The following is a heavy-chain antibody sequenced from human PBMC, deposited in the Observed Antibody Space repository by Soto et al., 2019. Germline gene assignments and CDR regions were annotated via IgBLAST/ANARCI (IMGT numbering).Heavy chain of an antibody. CDR2: ISGYNGDT. CDR1: GATFTSYG. Sequence: QVQLVQSGAVVKEPGASVKVSCKASGATFTSYGFNWVRQAPGQGLEWMGWISGYNGDTHYAQNFQVRVTMTIDTSTSTAYMELRSLRSDDTAVYYCARGTIFGLVSFDYWGQGTLVTVSS. J-gene: IGHJ4*02. CDR3: ARGTIFGLVSFDY. V-gene: IGHV1-18*01. D-gene: IGHD3-3*02.